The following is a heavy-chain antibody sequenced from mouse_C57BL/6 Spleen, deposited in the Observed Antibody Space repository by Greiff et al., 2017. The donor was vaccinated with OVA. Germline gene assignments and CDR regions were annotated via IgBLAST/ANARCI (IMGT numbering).Heavy chain of an antibody. CDR3: ARPSHPDWYIDV. J-gene: IGHJ1*03. CDR2: ISSGGSTI. Sequence: EVMLVESGGGLVKPGGSLKLSCAASGFTFSDYGMHWVRQAPEKGLEWVAYISSGGSTIYYAATVKGRFPISRDNTKNTLFRQMTSLRSEDTARYYCARPSHPDWYIDVWGTGTTVTVSS. CDR1: GFTFSDYG. V-gene: IGHV5-17*01.